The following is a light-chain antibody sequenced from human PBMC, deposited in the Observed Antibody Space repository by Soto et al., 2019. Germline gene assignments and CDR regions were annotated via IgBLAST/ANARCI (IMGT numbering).Light chain of an antibody. CDR1: SSDVGVYNY. CDR3: SSYAGSNNYV. V-gene: IGLV2-8*01. Sequence: QSALTQPPSASGSPGQSVTISCTGTSSDVGVYNYVSWYQQHPGKAPKLMIYEVSKRPSGVPDRFSGSKSGNTASLTVSGLQAEDEADYYCSSSYAGSNNYVFGTGTKVTVL. CDR2: EVS. J-gene: IGLJ1*01.